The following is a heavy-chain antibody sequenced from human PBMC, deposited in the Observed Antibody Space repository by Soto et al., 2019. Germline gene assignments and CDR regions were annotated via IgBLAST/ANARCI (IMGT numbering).Heavy chain of an antibody. J-gene: IGHJ6*03. CDR1: GYTFTSYD. CDR3: AVAGITGTTWPFYYYMDV. D-gene: IGHD1-7*01. V-gene: IGHV1-8*01. Sequence: SVKVSCKASGYTFTSYDINWVRQATGKGLEWMGWMNPNSGNTGYAQKFQGRVTMTRNTSISTAYMELSSLRSEDTAVYYCAVAGITGTTWPFYYYMDVWGKGTTVTVSS. CDR2: MNPNSGNT.